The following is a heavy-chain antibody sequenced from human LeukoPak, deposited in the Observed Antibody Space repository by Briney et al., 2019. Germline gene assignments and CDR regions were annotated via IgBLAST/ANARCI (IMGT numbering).Heavy chain of an antibody. CDR1: RFTFSDYW. CDR2: INRDGGGT. Sequence: GGSLRLSCAASRFTFSDYWMHWVRQAPGKGLVWVSRINRDGGGTTYADSVKGRFTISRDNAKNSLYLQMNSLRAEDTAVYYCARGRSRHYYYMDVWGKGTTVTVSS. V-gene: IGHV3-74*01. J-gene: IGHJ6*03. CDR3: ARGRSRHYYYMDV. D-gene: IGHD1-14*01.